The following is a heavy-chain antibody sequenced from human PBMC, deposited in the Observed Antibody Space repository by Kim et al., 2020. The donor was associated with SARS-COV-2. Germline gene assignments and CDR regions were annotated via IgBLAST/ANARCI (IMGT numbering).Heavy chain of an antibody. V-gene: IGHV3-48*02. CDR3: VRDRMGGASDM. Sequence: GGSLRLSCATSGFTFSAYDMNWVRQAPGKGLEWLSFITKRSTTIYYADSVEGRFTISRDNAKNSLFLQMNSLRDEDTALYYCVRDRMGGASDMWGQGTMVTVSA. D-gene: IGHD3-16*01. J-gene: IGHJ3*02. CDR2: ITKRSTTI. CDR1: GFTFSAYD.